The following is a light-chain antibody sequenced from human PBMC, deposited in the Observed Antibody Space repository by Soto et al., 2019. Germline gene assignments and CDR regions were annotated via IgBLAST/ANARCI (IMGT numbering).Light chain of an antibody. CDR2: KAS. V-gene: IGKV1-5*03. CDR3: QHYNSYAEA. J-gene: IGKJ1*01. CDR1: QTISSW. Sequence: DIQMTQSPSTLSGSVGDRVTITCRASQTISSWLAWYQQKPGKAPKLLIYKASTLKSGVPSRFSGSGSGTELTLTISSLQPDDFATYYCQHYNSYAEAFGQGTKVALK.